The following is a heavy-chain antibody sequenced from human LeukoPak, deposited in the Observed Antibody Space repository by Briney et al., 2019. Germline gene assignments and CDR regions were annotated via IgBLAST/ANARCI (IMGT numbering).Heavy chain of an antibody. CDR1: GFTFSNYW. V-gene: IGHV3-7*03. D-gene: IGHD4/OR15-4a*01. J-gene: IGHJ4*02. CDR2: INQDGNKK. CDR3: ATGDYGVHGDY. Sequence: GGSLRLSCAASGFTFSNYWMTWVRQAPGKGLEWVAHINQDGNKKYYVDSVKGRLTIFRDNAKNSLYLQMNSLRAEDTAVYYCATGDYGVHGDYWGQGIRVTVSS.